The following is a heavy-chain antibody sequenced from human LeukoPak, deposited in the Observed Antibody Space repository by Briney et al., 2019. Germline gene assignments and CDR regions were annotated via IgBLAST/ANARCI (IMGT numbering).Heavy chain of an antibody. CDR2: IGRGGGDT. D-gene: IGHD1-1*01. Sequence: PGWSLRLSFAASGFTFDTYAMSWFRQAPGKGLEWVATIGRGGGDTYYADAVKGRFTISKDSSRTSLQMSSLSAEDTAIYFCVKHSGGVYGNSELWGQGNLVTVSS. V-gene: IGHV3-23*01. CDR3: VKHSGGVYGNSEL. J-gene: IGHJ4*02. CDR1: GFTFDTYA.